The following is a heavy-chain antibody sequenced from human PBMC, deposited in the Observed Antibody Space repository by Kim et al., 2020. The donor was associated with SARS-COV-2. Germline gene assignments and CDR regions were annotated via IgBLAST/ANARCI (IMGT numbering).Heavy chain of an antibody. CDR3: VKDVWDC. CDR1: GFTFSGYT. V-gene: IGHV3-23*01. D-gene: IGHD1-26*01. Sequence: GGSLRLSCAASGFTFSGYTMAWVRQTPGKGLEWVSTISETGATTHYADAVRGRFTISRDNSKNTLYLQMDSLRVDDTAIYHCVKDVWDCWGQGTLVTVSS. J-gene: IGHJ4*02. CDR2: ISETGATT.